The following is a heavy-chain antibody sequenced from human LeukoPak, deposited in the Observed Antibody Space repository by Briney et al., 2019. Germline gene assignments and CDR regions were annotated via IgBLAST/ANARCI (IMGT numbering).Heavy chain of an antibody. D-gene: IGHD3-16*01. CDR1: GDSIGQDY. CDR2: ISNSGSA. V-gene: IGHV4-59*01. CDR3: ATAPNPDYFDY. Sequence: SETLSLTCTVSGDSIGQDYWNWIRQPPGRGLEWIGHISNSGSANYNPSLKSRVTISVDRSKSQFSLRLNSMTAADTAFYYCATAPNPDYFDYWGQGTLATVSS. J-gene: IGHJ4*02.